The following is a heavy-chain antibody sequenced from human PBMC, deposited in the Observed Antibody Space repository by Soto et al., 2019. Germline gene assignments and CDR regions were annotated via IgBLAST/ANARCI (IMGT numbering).Heavy chain of an antibody. Sequence: QITLKESGPTLVKPTQTLTLTCTFSGFSLSTRGVGVGWIRQPPGKALEWLALIYWDDDEGYSPSLKSRLTISNDTSKNQVVLIMTNMDPVDTATYYCAHRPRGYTYHFDYWGQGTLVTVSS. J-gene: IGHJ4*02. CDR1: GFSLSTRGVG. D-gene: IGHD5-18*01. V-gene: IGHV2-5*02. CDR2: IYWDDDE. CDR3: AHRPRGYTYHFDY.